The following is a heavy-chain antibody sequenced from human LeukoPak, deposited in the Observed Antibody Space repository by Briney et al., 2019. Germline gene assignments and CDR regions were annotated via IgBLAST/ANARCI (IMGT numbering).Heavy chain of an antibody. CDR3: ARGEGYYYDSSGYYSRALDI. J-gene: IGHJ3*02. D-gene: IGHD3-22*01. Sequence: ASVKVSCKASGYTFTSYGISWVRQAPGQGLEWMGWISAYNGNTNYAQKLQGRVTMTTDTSTSTAYMELRSLRSDDTAVYYCARGEGYYYDSSGYYSRALDIRGQGTMVTVSS. CDR2: ISAYNGNT. V-gene: IGHV1-18*01. CDR1: GYTFTSYG.